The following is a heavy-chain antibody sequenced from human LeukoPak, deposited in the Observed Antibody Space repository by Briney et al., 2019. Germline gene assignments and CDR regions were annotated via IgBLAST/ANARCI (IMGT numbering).Heavy chain of an antibody. D-gene: IGHD6-25*01. CDR3: ARNQDSGGYYYYRAV. CDR2: ITGSGGST. Sequence: GGSLRLSCAASGFTFNNYAMSWVRQAPGKGLEWVSTITGSGGSTYSADSVKGRLTISRDNSKNTLYLQMNSLRADDKALDYGARNQDSGGYYYYRAVWGKGTTVTVSS. J-gene: IGHJ6*03. CDR1: GFTFNNYA. V-gene: IGHV3-23*01.